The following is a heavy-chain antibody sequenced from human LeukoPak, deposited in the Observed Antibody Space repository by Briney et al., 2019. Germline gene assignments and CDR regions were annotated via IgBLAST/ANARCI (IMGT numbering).Heavy chain of an antibody. D-gene: IGHD1-1*01. CDR3: ARDPVPATARHFDY. V-gene: IGHV3-30-3*01. CDR1: GFTFSSYA. J-gene: IGHJ4*02. Sequence: GGSLRLSCAASGFTFSSYAMHWVRQAPGKGLEWVAVASSDGNIKYYADSVKGRFTISRDNSKNTLYLQMNSLRGEDTGVYYCARDPVPATARHFDYWGQGTLVTVSS. CDR2: ASSDGNIK.